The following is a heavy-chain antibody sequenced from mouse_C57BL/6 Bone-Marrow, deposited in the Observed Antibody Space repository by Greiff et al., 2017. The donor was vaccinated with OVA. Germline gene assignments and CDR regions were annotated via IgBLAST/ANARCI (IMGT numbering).Heavy chain of an antibody. Sequence: EVHLVESGGGLVQPGESLKLSCESNEYEFPSHDMSWVRKTPEKRLELVAAINSGGGSTYYPDTMERRFIISRDNTKKTLYLQMSSLRSEDTALYYCARAGTAQATLGAMDYWGQGTSVTVSS. CDR3: ARAGTAQATLGAMDY. V-gene: IGHV5-2*01. J-gene: IGHJ4*01. CDR1: EYEFPSHD. CDR2: INSGGGST. D-gene: IGHD3-2*02.